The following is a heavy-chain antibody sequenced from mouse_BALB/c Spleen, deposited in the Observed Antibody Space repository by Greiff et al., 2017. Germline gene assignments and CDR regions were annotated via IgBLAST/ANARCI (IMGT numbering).Heavy chain of an antibody. CDR2: ISSGSSTI. CDR3: ARGGITTVVAYYYAMDY. D-gene: IGHD1-1*01. J-gene: IGHJ4*01. CDR1: GFTFSSFG. V-gene: IGHV5-17*02. Sequence: DVQLQESGGGLVQPGGSRKLSCAASGFTFSSFGMHWVRQAPEKGLEWVAYISSGSSTIYYADTVKGRFTISRDNPKNTLFLQMTSLRSEDTAMYYCARGGITTVVAYYYAMDYWGQGTSVTVSS.